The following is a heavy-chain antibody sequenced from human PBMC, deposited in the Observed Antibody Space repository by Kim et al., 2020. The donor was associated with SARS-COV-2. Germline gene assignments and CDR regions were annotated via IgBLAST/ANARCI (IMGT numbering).Heavy chain of an antibody. V-gene: IGHV3-11*01. CDR1: GFTFSDDY. J-gene: IGHJ6*02. D-gene: IGHD3-3*01. CDR3: ARENSHITIFGVVTRIGMDV. CDR2: ISSSGSTI. Sequence: GGSLRLSCAASGFTFSDDYMSWIRQAPGKGLEWVSYISSSGSTIYYADSVKGRFTISRDNAKKSLYLQMNSLRAEDTAVYYCARENSHITIFGVVTRIGMDVWAKGPRSPSP.